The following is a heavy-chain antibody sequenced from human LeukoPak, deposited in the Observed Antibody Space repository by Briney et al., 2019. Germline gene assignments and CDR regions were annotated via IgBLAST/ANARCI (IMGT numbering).Heavy chain of an antibody. Sequence: GGSLRLSCAASGFTFSTYSMNWVRQAPGKGLEWVSSISSSSNYIYYADSVKGRFTISRDNAKNSLYLQMNSLRAEDTDVYYCARDVGASAPDAFDIWGQGTMVTVSS. CDR2: ISSSSNYI. V-gene: IGHV3-21*01. J-gene: IGHJ3*02. D-gene: IGHD1-26*01. CDR1: GFTFSTYS. CDR3: ARDVGASAPDAFDI.